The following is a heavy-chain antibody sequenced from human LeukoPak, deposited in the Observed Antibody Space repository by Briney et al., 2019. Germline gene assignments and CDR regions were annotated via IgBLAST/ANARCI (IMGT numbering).Heavy chain of an antibody. CDR3: AREAGDIVVVTAQYYFDY. Sequence: GGSLRLSCAASGFTFSSYGMHWVRQAPGKGLEWVAVIWYDGSNKYYADSVKGRFTISRDNSKNTLYLQMNSLRAEDTAVYCCAREAGDIVVVTAQYYFDYWGQGTLVTVSS. CDR1: GFTFSSYG. D-gene: IGHD2-21*02. J-gene: IGHJ4*02. V-gene: IGHV3-33*01. CDR2: IWYDGSNK.